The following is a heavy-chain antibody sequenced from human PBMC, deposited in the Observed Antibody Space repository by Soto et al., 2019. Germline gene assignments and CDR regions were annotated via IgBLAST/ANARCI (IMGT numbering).Heavy chain of an antibody. D-gene: IGHD6-13*01. CDR1: SGSISTHY. CDR3: AGGAAADFFDY. J-gene: IGHJ4*02. Sequence: QVQLQESGPGLVKASETLSLTCTVSSGSISTHYWSWIRQPAGKGLEWIGRIYSSGSTLYNPSLKSRVTMSVDTSKNQCSLKLSSVTAADTAVYLCAGGAAADFFDYWGQGTLVTVSS. CDR2: IYSSGST. V-gene: IGHV4-4*07.